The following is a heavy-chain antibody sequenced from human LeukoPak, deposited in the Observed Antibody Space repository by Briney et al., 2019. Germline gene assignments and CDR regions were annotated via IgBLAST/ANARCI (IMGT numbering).Heavy chain of an antibody. V-gene: IGHV3-7*03. CDR2: IKQDGSEK. CDR3: AQDYTGDPPYFHY. Sequence: GGSLRLSCAASGFTFTIYAMSWVRQAPGKGLEWVANIKQDGSEKQYVDSLKGRFTISRDNSKNTLFLQMHSLRAEDTAIYYCAQDYTGDPPYFHYWGQGTLITVSS. D-gene: IGHD2-8*02. CDR1: GFTFTIYA. J-gene: IGHJ4*02.